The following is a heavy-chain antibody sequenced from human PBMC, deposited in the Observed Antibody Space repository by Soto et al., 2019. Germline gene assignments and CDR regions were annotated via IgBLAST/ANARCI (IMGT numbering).Heavy chain of an antibody. V-gene: IGHV1-69*01. J-gene: IGHJ6*02. CDR2: IIPTSGTA. CDR1: GGTLSSYA. Sequence: QVQLVQSGAEVKKPGSSVKVSCKASGGTLSSYAISWVRQAPGQGLEWMGGIIPTSGTANYAQKFQGRVTITADESTSTAYMELSSLRSEDTAVYYCARSQGSSTSLEIYYYYYYGMDVWGQGTTVTVSS. CDR3: ARSQGSSTSLEIYYYYYYGMDV. D-gene: IGHD2-2*01.